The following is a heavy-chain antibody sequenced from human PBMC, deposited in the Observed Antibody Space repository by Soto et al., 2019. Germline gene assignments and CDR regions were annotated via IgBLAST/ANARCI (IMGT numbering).Heavy chain of an antibody. CDR2: INPNSGGT. J-gene: IGHJ6*02. Sequence: ASVKVSCKASGYTFTGYYMHWVRQAPGQGLEWMGWINPNSGGTNYAQKFQGWVTMTRDTSISTAYMELSRLRSDDTAVYYCARDRIAARSPIYYYYYGMDVWGQGTTVTVSS. V-gene: IGHV1-2*04. CDR3: ARDRIAARSPIYYYYYGMDV. D-gene: IGHD6-6*01. CDR1: GYTFTGYY.